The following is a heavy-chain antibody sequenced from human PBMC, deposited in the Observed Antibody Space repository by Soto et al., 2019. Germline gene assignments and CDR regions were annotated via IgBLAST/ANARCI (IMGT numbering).Heavy chain of an antibody. J-gene: IGHJ4*02. D-gene: IGHD4-17*01. CDR3: AKEGGTATTPYVAH. CDR1: GFTFRNYA. CDR2: ISGSGDTT. Sequence: EVQLLESGGGLVQPGGSLRLSCAASGFTFRNYAMSWVRQAPGEGLEWVSAISGSGDTTFYADSVKGRFTIYRDNSRNTLYLQMSSLRAEDTALFYCAKEGGTATTPYVAHWGQGTLVTVST. V-gene: IGHV3-23*01.